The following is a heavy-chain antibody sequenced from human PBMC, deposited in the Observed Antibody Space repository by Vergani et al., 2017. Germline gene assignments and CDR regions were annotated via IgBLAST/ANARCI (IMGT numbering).Heavy chain of an antibody. J-gene: IGHJ3*01. Sequence: QVQLQQWGAGLLKPSETLSLTCAVYGGSFSGYYWSWIRQPPGKGLEWSGEINHSGSTNYNPSLKSRVTISVDTSKNQFSLKLSSVTAADTAVYYCAREESWSGYHRFWGQGTMVTVSS. CDR2: INHSGST. V-gene: IGHV4-34*01. CDR3: AREESWSGYHRF. CDR1: GGSFSGYY. D-gene: IGHD3-3*01.